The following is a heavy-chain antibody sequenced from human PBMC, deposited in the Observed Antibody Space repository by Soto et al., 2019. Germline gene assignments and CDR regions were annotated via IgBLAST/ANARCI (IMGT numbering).Heavy chain of an antibody. Sequence: EVQLLESGGGLVQPGGSLRLSCAASGFTFSSYAMTWVRQAPGKGLEWVSAISGSGGSTYYADSVKGRFTISRDNSKNTLYLQMNILTAEDTAVYYCAKTVYYDFWSGPSRFDYWGQGTLVTVSS. V-gene: IGHV3-23*01. CDR3: AKTVYYDFWSGPSRFDY. D-gene: IGHD3-3*01. CDR2: ISGSGGST. CDR1: GFTFSSYA. J-gene: IGHJ4*02.